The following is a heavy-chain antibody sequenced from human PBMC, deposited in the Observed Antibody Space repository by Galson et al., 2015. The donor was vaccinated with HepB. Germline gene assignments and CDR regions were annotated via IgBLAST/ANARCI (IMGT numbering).Heavy chain of an antibody. CDR1: GYTFTSYY. J-gene: IGHJ6*02. Sequence: SVKVSCKASGYTFTSYYMHWVRQAPGQGHEWMGIINPSGGSTSYAQKFQGRVTMTRDTSTSTVYMELSSLRSEDTAVYYCARDLGYEGGSSSFYYYYGMDVWGQGTTVTVSS. CDR2: INPSGGST. D-gene: IGHD6-6*01. V-gene: IGHV1-46*03. CDR3: ARDLGYEGGSSSFYYYYGMDV.